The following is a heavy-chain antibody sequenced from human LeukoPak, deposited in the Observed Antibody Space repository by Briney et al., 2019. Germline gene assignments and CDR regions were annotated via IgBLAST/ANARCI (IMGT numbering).Heavy chain of an antibody. CDR3: ASQFWWAAVSGTALDY. V-gene: IGHV3-7*05. J-gene: IGHJ4*02. CDR2: IKQDGSEK. D-gene: IGHD6-19*01. CDR1: GFTFSNYW. Sequence: GGSLRLSCAASGFTFSNYWMIWVRQAPGKGLEWVGNIKQDGSEKRYADSVRGRVSISRDNAQASLYLQMNSLRAEDTAVYYCASQFWWAAVSGTALDYWGQGTLVTVSS.